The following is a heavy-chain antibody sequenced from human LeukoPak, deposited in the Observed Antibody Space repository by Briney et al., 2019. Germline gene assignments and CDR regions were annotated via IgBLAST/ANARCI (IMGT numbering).Heavy chain of an antibody. CDR2: ISSSSSYI. CDR1: GFTFSSYS. CDR3: ARGMATIGGYYYYMDV. J-gene: IGHJ6*03. V-gene: IGHV3-21*01. D-gene: IGHD5-24*01. Sequence: GGSLRLSCAASGFTFSSYSMNWVRQAPGKGLEWVSSISSSSSYIYYADSVKGRFTISRDNAKNSLYLQMNSLRAEDTAVYYCARGMATIGGYYYYMDVWGKGTTVTVSS.